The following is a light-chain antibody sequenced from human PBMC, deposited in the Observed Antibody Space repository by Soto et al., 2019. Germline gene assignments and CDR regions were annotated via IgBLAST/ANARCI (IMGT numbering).Light chain of an antibody. Sequence: EIVVTQCPATLSVSPGERATLSCRASQSVSSNLAWYQQKPGQAPRLLIYGASTRATGIPARFSGSGSGTEFTLTISSLQSEDFAVYYCQQYNNWPSWTFGQGTKVDI. CDR2: GAS. J-gene: IGKJ1*01. CDR3: QQYNNWPSWT. CDR1: QSVSSN. V-gene: IGKV3-15*01.